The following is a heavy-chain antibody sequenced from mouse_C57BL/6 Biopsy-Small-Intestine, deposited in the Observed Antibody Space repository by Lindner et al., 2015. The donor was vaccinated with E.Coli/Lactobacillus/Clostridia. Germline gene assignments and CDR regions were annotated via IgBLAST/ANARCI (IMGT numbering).Heavy chain of an antibody. CDR2: ISPDSGGT. V-gene: IGHV1-84*02. Sequence: SVKVSCKASGYTFTDNYIHWVRQAPGQGLEWLGWISPDSGGTTYAQNFQGRVTMTRDTSISAAYMEVTRLRPDDTAVYYCSRVRSYYDATGYPQGVFDIWGQGTMVTVSS. D-gene: IGHD2-3*01. J-gene: IGHJ3*01. CDR1: GYTFTDNY. CDR3: SRVRSYYDATGYPQGVFDI.